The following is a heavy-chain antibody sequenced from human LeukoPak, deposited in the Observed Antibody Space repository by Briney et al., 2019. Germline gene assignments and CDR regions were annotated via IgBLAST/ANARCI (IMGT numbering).Heavy chain of an antibody. D-gene: IGHD5-18*01. J-gene: IGHJ4*02. CDR1: GFTFSSYA. CDR2: ITASGGNT. CDR3: AKGNGYSYGRYYFDY. V-gene: IGHV3-23*01. Sequence: GGSLRLSCAASGFTFSSYAMGWVRKAPGKGLEWVSAITASGGNTYYADSVKGRFTISRDNSKNTLYLQVNSLRAEDTAVYYCAKGNGYSYGRYYFDYWGQGTLVTVSS.